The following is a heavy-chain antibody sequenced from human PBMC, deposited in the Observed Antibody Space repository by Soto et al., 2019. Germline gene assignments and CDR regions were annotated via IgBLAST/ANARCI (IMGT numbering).Heavy chain of an antibody. V-gene: IGHV3-11*03. J-gene: IGHJ4*02. D-gene: IGHD3-10*02. Sequence: GSLRLSCAASGFSISDHYMSWIRQAPGKGLEWVSYSSNSGTFTKYADSVKGRFSISRDNAKNSLYLEINSLRGEDTAIYYCARSGDNYNVLDYWGQGTPVTVSS. CDR3: ARSGDNYNVLDY. CDR2: SSNSGTFT. CDR1: GFSISDHY.